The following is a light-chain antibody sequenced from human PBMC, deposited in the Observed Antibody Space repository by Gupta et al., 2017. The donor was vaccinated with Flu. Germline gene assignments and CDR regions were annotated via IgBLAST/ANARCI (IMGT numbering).Light chain of an antibody. CDR1: QSIRSY. J-gene: IGKJ3*01. Sequence: SSLFASVGDRGTITCRARQSIRSYLDWYKQKQGKAPKLLIYAESSWQSGVPSRFSGSGDGKDVTFTISSRQPEDFAAYYCQQSDSNPSFPFGHGTKVDIK. CDR2: AES. V-gene: IGKV1-39*01. CDR3: QQSDSNPSFP.